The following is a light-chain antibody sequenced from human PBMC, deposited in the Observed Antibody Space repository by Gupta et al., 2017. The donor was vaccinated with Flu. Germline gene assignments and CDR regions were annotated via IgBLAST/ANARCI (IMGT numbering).Light chain of an antibody. Sequence: EIVMTQSPATLSVSPGESASPSCRACQSVCSNLAWYQQKPGQAPRLIIYGASNSATGIPDRFSGSGSGKDFTLTSISAQSEDIAVYYGRQDTNSRTFGQGTKVEIK. V-gene: IGKV3-15*01. CDR3: RQDTNSRT. CDR2: GAS. J-gene: IGKJ1*01. CDR1: QSVCSN.